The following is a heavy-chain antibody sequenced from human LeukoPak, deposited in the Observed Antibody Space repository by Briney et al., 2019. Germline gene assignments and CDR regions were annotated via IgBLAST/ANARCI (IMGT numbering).Heavy chain of an antibody. J-gene: IGHJ5*02. V-gene: IGHV4-30-2*01. CDR1: GVSISSGGYS. Sequence: TTSETLSLTCAVSGVSISSGGYSWSWIRQPPGKGLEWIGYIYHSGSTYYNPSLKSRVTISVDRSKSQFSLKLSSVTAADTAVYYCARVGATDWFDPWGQGTLVTVSS. CDR3: ARVGATDWFDP. D-gene: IGHD1-26*01. CDR2: IYHSGST.